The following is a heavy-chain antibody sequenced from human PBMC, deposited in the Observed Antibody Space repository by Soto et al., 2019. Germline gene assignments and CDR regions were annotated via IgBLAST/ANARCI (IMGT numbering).Heavy chain of an antibody. Sequence: QVQLVQSGAEEKKPGASVKVSCKASGYTFSSYAMHWVRQAPGQRLEWMGWINAGNGNRKYSQKFQGRVTITRDTSASTAYMELSSLRSEDTAVYYCARHFGGFDPWGQGTLVTVSS. J-gene: IGHJ5*02. CDR3: ARHFGGFDP. CDR1: GYTFSSYA. CDR2: INAGNGNR. D-gene: IGHD3-3*01. V-gene: IGHV1-3*05.